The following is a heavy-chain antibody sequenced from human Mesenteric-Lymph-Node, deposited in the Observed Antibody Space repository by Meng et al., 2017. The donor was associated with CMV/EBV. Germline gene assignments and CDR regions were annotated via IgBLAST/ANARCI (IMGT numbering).Heavy chain of an antibody. J-gene: IGHJ4*02. V-gene: IGHV3-23*03. D-gene: IGHD6-6*01. CDR3: VRIEYRSSAGGYFDS. CDR2: IYSDTTST. CDR1: GFTFSNYA. Sequence: GESLKISCAASGFTFSNYAMSWVRQAPGKGLEWVSVIYSDTTSTFYTDSVKGRFTISRDNSKKTLYLQMDGLRAEDTAVYYCVRIEYRSSAGGYFDSWGLGTLVTVSS.